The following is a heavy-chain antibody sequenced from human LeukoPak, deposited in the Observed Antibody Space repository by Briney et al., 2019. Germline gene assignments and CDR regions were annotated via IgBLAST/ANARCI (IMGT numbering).Heavy chain of an antibody. D-gene: IGHD5-18*01. CDR3: ARAPSGYSYGSGWFDP. Sequence: SETLSLTCTVSGGSISSYYWSWIRQPPGKGLEWIGYIYYSGSTNYNPSRKSRVTISVDTSKNQFSLKLSSVTAADTAVYYCARAPSGYSYGSGWFDPWGQGTLVTVSS. J-gene: IGHJ5*02. CDR2: IYYSGST. CDR1: GGSISSYY. V-gene: IGHV4-59*01.